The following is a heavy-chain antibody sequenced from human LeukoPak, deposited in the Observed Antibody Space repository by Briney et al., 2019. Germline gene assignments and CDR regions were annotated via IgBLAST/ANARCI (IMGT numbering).Heavy chain of an antibody. CDR1: GYSFTSYW. CDR3: ARLPGIVVVAFDY. Sequence: GESLKIFFKGSGYSFTSYWIGWVRQMPGKGVEWMGIIYPGDSDTRYSPSFQGQVTISADKSISTAYLQWSSLKASDTAMYYCARLPGIVVVAFDYWGQGTLVTVSS. V-gene: IGHV5-51*01. D-gene: IGHD3-22*01. J-gene: IGHJ4*02. CDR2: IYPGDSDT.